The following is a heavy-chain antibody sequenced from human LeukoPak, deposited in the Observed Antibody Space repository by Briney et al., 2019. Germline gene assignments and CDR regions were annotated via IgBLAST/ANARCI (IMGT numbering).Heavy chain of an antibody. J-gene: IGHJ4*02. Sequence: GESLKISCKGSGYSFTSYWIGWVRQMPGKGLEWMGIIYPGDSDTRYSPSFQGQVTISVDKSISTAYLQWSSLKASDTAMYYCARVLDQGGYSGYIDYWGQGTLVTVSS. CDR1: GYSFTSYW. D-gene: IGHD5-12*01. CDR3: ARVLDQGGYSGYIDY. CDR2: IYPGDSDT. V-gene: IGHV5-51*01.